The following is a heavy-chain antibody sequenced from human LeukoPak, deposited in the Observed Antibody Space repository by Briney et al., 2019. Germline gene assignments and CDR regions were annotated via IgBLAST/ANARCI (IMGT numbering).Heavy chain of an antibody. J-gene: IGHJ1*01. CDR2: IYSGGST. CDR3: ARVLSADSPGFQH. V-gene: IGHV3-66*01. Sequence: GGSLRLSCAASGFTFSSNYMSWVRQAPGKGLGWGSVIYSGGSTYYTDSVKGRFTISRDNSKNTLYLQMNSLRAEDTAVYYCARVLSADSPGFQHWGQGTLVTVSS. CDR1: GFTFSSNY. D-gene: IGHD3-22*01.